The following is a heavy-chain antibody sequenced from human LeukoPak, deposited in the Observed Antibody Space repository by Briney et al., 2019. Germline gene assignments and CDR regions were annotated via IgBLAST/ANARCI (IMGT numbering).Heavy chain of an antibody. V-gene: IGHV3-21*01. J-gene: IGHJ4*02. Sequence: TGGSLRLSCAASGFTFTHYAMSWVRQAPGKGLEWVSSISSSSSYIYYADSVKGRFTISRDNAKNSLYLQMNSLRAEDTAVYYCARGKWFGESGFDYWGQGTLVTVSS. D-gene: IGHD3-10*01. CDR1: GFTFTHYA. CDR2: ISSSSSYI. CDR3: ARGKWFGESGFDY.